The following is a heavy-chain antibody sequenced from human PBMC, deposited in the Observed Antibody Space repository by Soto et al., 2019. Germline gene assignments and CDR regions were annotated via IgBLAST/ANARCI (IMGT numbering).Heavy chain of an antibody. CDR1: GGSINSSSYF. Sequence: SETLSLTCSVSGGSINSSSYFWGWVRQPPGKGLEWIGSIYYSGSTYYNPSLRSRVTISVDTSKNQFSLKLSSVTAADTAVFYCARHYSSGSRNRFDPWGQGTLVTVSS. J-gene: IGHJ5*02. D-gene: IGHD6-19*01. V-gene: IGHV4-39*01. CDR2: IYYSGST. CDR3: ARHYSSGSRNRFDP.